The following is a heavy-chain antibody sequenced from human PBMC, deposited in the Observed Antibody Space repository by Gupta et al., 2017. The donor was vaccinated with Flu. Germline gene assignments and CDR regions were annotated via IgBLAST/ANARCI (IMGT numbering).Heavy chain of an antibody. Sequence: EVHLLESGGDLVQPGGSLRLACVASEFSFSSYAMSWVRQAPGKGLEWVSLITASGAATYYAESVEGRFTISRDNSKNTLYLQMNRLTAEDTAVYYCAKDDDLNYYHGLDVWGQGTPVTVSS. J-gene: IGHJ6*02. CDR1: EFSFSSYA. CDR2: ITASGAAT. CDR3: AKDDDLNYYHGLDV. V-gene: IGHV3-23*01.